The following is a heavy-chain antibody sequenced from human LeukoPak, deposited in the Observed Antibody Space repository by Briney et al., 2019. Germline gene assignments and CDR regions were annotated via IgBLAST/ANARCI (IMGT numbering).Heavy chain of an antibody. J-gene: IGHJ4*02. CDR3: ARVGTIFGVVDY. V-gene: IGHV4-31*03. CDR1: GGSISSGGYY. D-gene: IGHD3-3*01. CDR2: IYYSGST. Sequence: SQTLSLTCTVSGGSISSGGYYWRWIRQHPGKGLEWIGYIYYSGSTYYNPSLKSRVTISVDTSKNQFSLKLSSVTAADTAVYYCARVGTIFGVVDYWGQGTLVTVSS.